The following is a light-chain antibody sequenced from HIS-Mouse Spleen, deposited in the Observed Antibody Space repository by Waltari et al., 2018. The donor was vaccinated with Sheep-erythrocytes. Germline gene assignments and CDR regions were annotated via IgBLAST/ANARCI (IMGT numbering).Light chain of an antibody. J-gene: IGLJ2*01. CDR1: KLGDKY. CDR2: QDS. Sequence: SYELTQPPSVSVSPGQTASITCSGDKLGDKYACWYQQKPGHSPVLVIYQDSKRPSGNPERFSGSNSGNTATLTISGTQAMDEADYYCQAWDSSTVVFGGGTKLTVL. CDR3: QAWDSSTVV. V-gene: IGLV3-1*01.